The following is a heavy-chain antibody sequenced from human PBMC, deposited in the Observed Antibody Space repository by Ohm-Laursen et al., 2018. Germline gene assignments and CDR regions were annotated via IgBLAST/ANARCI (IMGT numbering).Heavy chain of an antibody. V-gene: IGHV3-23*01. CDR3: VKGPGGYRYGDY. CDR2: ISRSGDST. CDR1: GFTFDDYA. J-gene: IGHJ4*02. Sequence: SLRLSCAASGFTFDDYAMNWARQAPGKGLEWVSAISRSGDSTYYADSVKGRFTISRDNSKNTLYLQMNSLRAEDTAVYSCVKGPGGYRYGDYWGQGTLVTVSS. D-gene: IGHD5-18*01.